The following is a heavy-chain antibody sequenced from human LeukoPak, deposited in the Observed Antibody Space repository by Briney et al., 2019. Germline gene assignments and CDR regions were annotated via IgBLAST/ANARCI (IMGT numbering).Heavy chain of an antibody. CDR2: ISGSGGNT. D-gene: IGHD3-16*01. Sequence: GGSLRLSCEASGSSFSIYGMSWVRQAPGKGLEWVSGISGSGGNTYYAEALTGRFTVSRDNSKNTLYLQMNSLRAEDTALYYCAKGGLRGGTYNDDFWGQGTLVTVSS. J-gene: IGHJ4*02. CDR3: AKGGLRGGTYNDDF. CDR1: GSSFSIYG. V-gene: IGHV3-23*01.